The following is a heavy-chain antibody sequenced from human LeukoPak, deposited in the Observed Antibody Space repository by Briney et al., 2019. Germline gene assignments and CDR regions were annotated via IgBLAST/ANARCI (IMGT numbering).Heavy chain of an antibody. V-gene: IGHV3-21*01. D-gene: IGHD6-13*01. Sequence: GGSLRLSCAASGFTFSSYSMNWVRQAPGKGLEWVSSISSSSSYIYYADSVKGRFTISRDNAKNSLYLQMNSLRAEDTAVYYCARGSYSSSWYANYWGQGTLVTVSS. J-gene: IGHJ4*02. CDR2: ISSSSSYI. CDR3: ARGSYSSSWYANY. CDR1: GFTFSSYS.